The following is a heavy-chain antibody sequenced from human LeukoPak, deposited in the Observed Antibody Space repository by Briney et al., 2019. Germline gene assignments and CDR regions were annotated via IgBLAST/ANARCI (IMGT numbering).Heavy chain of an antibody. D-gene: IGHD3-16*02. Sequence: SETLSLTCIVAGGSVGTYYCSWIRQSPGKGLGWIGYIYVTGSTRYNPYLQSRVSISVDTSRTQFFLKMSSVTAADTAVYYCARHIGGGIEDMDVWGTGTKVTVSS. V-gene: IGHV4-59*08. CDR2: IYVTGST. CDR1: GGSVGTYY. J-gene: IGHJ6*03. CDR3: ARHIGGGIEDMDV.